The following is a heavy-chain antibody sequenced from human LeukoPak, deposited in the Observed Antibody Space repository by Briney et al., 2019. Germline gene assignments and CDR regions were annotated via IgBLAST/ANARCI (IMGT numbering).Heavy chain of an antibody. Sequence: SETLSLTCTVSGGSVSSSSTFWGWIRQPPGKGLEWIGRINYSGHTYYSPSIKSRVTISVDTSKNQFSLKLNSVTAADTAVYYCARDPPPRGWFVPWGQGTLVTVSS. CDR1: GGSVSSSSTF. CDR3: ARDPPPRGWFVP. J-gene: IGHJ5*02. D-gene: IGHD3-10*01. CDR2: INYSGHT. V-gene: IGHV4-39*07.